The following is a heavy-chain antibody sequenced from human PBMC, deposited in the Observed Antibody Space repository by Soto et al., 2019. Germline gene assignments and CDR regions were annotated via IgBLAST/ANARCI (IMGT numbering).Heavy chain of an antibody. CDR3: VKHDYNFWTGYTLTPGIED. CDR1: GFAFSSYA. CDR2: IGGSGDNI. J-gene: IGHJ6*04. D-gene: IGHD3-3*01. V-gene: IGHV3-23*01. Sequence: GGSLRLSCAASGFAFSSYAMSWVRQAPGKGLEWVSGIGGSGDNIYNADSVKGRFTISRDNSKNTTYLQMSRVRADDTAVYYCVKHDYNFWTGYTLTPGIEDWGKGTADTVS.